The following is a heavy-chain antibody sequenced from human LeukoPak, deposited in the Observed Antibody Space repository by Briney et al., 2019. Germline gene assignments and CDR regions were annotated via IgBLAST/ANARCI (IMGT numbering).Heavy chain of an antibody. V-gene: IGHV3-7*01. CDR1: GVXXSSYX. Sequence: SGVXXSSYXXXXXRXAPGXXXEWXGXIXXDGSDTYYVPSVKGRLTISRDNAKNSLYLQMNSLSAEDTAVYYCAREGSGYGSLYYYYYMDVWGKGTTVTVSS. CDR2: IXXDGSDT. D-gene: IGHD6-25*01. CDR3: AREGSGYGSLYYYYYMDV. J-gene: IGHJ6*03.